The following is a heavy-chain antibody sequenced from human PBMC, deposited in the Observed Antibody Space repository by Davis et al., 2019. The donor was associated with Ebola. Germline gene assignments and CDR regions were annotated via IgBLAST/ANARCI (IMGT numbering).Heavy chain of an antibody. V-gene: IGHV3-7*01. CDR3: ARVEGYYDFWSGLRGDYFDY. D-gene: IGHD3-3*01. CDR1: GFTFSSYW. CDR2: IKQDGSEK. J-gene: IGHJ4*02. Sequence: PGGSLRLSCAASGFTFSSYWMSWVRQAPGKGLDWVANIKQDGSEKYYVDSVKGRFTISRDNAENSLYLQMNSLRAEDTAVYYCARVEGYYDFWSGLRGDYFDYWGQGTLVTVSS.